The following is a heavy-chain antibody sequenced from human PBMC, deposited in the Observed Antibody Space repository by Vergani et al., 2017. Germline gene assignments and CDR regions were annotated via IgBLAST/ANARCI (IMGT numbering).Heavy chain of an antibody. Sequence: QVQLVESAGGVVQPGGSLRLSCAASGFTFSNFGMHWIRQAPGKGLEWLAYRGKDGINKSYRDAVKGRFTVSRDNSKDILYLQMDSLRSEDTALYSCAKCLRDSTDGLPDSWGPGTLVIVSS. CDR3: AKCLRDSTDGLPDS. J-gene: IGHJ4*02. CDR1: GFTFSNFG. V-gene: IGHV3-30*02. CDR2: RGKDGINK. D-gene: IGHD2-15*01.